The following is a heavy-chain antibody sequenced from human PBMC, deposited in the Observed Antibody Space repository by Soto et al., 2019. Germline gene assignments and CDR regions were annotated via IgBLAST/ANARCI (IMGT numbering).Heavy chain of an antibody. J-gene: IGHJ4*02. V-gene: IGHV4-38-2*01. CDR3: ARFDSSGYLYY. CDR2: IYHSGST. D-gene: IGHD3-22*01. CDR1: GYSISSGYY. Sequence: SETLSLTCAVSGYSISSGYYWGWIRQPPGKGLEWIGSIYHSGSTYYNPSLKSRVTISVDTSKNQFSLKLSSVTTADTAVYYCARFDSSGYLYYWGQGTLVTVSS.